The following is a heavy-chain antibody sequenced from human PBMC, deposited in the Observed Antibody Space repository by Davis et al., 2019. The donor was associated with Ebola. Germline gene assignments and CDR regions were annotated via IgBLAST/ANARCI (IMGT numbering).Heavy chain of an antibody. Sequence: GGSLRLSCAASGFTFSSYSMNWVRQAPGKGLEWVSSISSSSSYIYYADSVKGRFTISRDNAKNSLYLQMNSLRAEDTALYYCAKGVAGSPLGYGMDVWGQGTTVTVSS. CDR2: ISSSSSYI. J-gene: IGHJ6*02. CDR1: GFTFSSYS. CDR3: AKGVAGSPLGYGMDV. D-gene: IGHD6-19*01. V-gene: IGHV3-21*04.